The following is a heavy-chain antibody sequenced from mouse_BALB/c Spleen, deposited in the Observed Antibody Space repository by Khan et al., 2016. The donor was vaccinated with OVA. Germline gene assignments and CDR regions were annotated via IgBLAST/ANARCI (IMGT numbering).Heavy chain of an antibody. D-gene: IGHD4-1*01. CDR3: ARGDWAY. Sequence: VELVESGGGLVQPGGSRKLSCAVTGFTFSNFGMHWVRQAPEKGLEWVAYISSGSSTIYYEDTMKGRFTISRDNPKNTLFLQMTSLRSEDTAMCYCARGDWAYWGQGATLTVSS. J-gene: IGHJ2*01. V-gene: IGHV5-17*02. CDR1: GFTFSNFG. CDR2: ISSGSSTI.